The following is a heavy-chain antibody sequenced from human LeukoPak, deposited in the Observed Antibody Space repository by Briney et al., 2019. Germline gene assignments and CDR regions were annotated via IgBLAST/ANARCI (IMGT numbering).Heavy chain of an antibody. CDR2: LSSSGRYT. CDR3: ARHSEGPVNEAFDI. D-gene: IGHD2-2*01. J-gene: IGHJ3*02. Sequence: KPGVSLRLSCAASGFSFSEYYMTWIPQAPGKGLKWGSNLSSSGRYTNYADSVRGRFTISRDNAKKSLYLQMNSLRAEDTAVYYCARHSEGPVNEAFDIWGQGTKVTVSS. V-gene: IGHV3-11*03. CDR1: GFSFSEYY.